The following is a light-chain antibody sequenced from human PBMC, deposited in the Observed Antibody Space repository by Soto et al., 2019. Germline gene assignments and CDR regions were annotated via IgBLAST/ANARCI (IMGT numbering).Light chain of an antibody. CDR2: AAS. J-gene: IGKJ4*01. V-gene: IGKV1-12*01. CDR1: QAISNW. CDR3: QQANSFPLT. Sequence: IQMTQSPDSVSASVGDTITITCRASQAISNWIAWYQQKPGQAPKILIYAASTLQGGVPLRFSGRGSGTDFTLTISSRQPEDFATYYCQQANSFPLTVGGGTRVEVK.